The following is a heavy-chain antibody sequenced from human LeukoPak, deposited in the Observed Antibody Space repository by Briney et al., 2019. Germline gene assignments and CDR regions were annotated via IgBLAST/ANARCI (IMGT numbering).Heavy chain of an antibody. CDR3: ARDSYYYDSSGYNLDY. CDR2: IYTSGNT. V-gene: IGHV4-61*02. Sequence: SSETLSLTCTVYGGSISSGGYYWSWIRQPAGKGLEWIGRIYTSGNTNYNPSLKSRVTISVDTSKNQFSLKLSSVTAADTAVYYCARDSYYYDSSGYNLDYWGQGTLVTVSS. CDR1: GGSISSGGYY. J-gene: IGHJ4*02. D-gene: IGHD3-22*01.